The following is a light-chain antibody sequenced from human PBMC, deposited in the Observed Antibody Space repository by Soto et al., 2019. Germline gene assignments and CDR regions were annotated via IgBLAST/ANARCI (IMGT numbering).Light chain of an antibody. Sequence: DIQMTQSPSTLSASVGDRVTITCRASQTISTWLAWYQQKPGRAPKLLIYKASSLESGVPSRFSGSGYGTEFTLTISSLQPVDVANYYCQKNNSYWTFGQGTKVEIK. V-gene: IGKV1-5*03. CDR3: QKNNSYWT. CDR2: KAS. CDR1: QTISTW. J-gene: IGKJ1*01.